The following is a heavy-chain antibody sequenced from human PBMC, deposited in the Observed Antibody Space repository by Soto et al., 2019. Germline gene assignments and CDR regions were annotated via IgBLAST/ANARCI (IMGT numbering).Heavy chain of an antibody. J-gene: IGHJ4*02. D-gene: IGHD3-3*01. V-gene: IGHV4-34*01. CDR1: GGSFSGYY. CDR2: INHSGST. Sequence: SETLSLTCAVYGGSFSGYYWSWIRQPPGKGLEWIGEINHSGSTNYNPSLKSRVTISVDTSKNQFSLKLSSVTAADTAVYYCARGRGGYYTEFDYWGQGTLVTVSS. CDR3: ARGRGGYYTEFDY.